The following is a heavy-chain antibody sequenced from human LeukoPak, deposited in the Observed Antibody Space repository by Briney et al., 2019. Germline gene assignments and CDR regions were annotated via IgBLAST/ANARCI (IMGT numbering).Heavy chain of an antibody. V-gene: IGHV4-59*01. CDR3: AKSDYGDHYYFDY. D-gene: IGHD4-17*01. CDR2: IYYSGST. CDR1: GGSISSYY. J-gene: IGHJ4*02. Sequence: PSETLSLTCTVSGGSISSYYWSWIRQPPGKGLEWIGYIYYSGSTNYNPSLKSRVTISVDTSKNQFSLKLSSVTAADTAVYYCAKSDYGDHYYFDYWGQGTLVTVSS.